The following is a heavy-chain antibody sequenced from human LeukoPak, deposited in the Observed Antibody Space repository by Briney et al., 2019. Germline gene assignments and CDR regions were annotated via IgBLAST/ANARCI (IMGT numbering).Heavy chain of an antibody. V-gene: IGHV5-51*01. CDR3: AGLFNYDILTALY. CDR2: IYPGDSDT. J-gene: IGHJ4*02. Sequence: GESLKISCKGSGYSFTNYWIGWVRQMPGKGLEWMGIIYPGDSDTRYSPSFQGQVTISADKSISTAYLQWSSLKASDTAMYYCAGLFNYDILTALYWGQGTLVTVSS. CDR1: GYSFTNYW. D-gene: IGHD3-9*01.